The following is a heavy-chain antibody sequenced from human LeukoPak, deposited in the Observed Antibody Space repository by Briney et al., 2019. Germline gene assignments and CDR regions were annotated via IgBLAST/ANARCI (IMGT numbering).Heavy chain of an antibody. CDR1: GYTFTSYD. CDR2: MHPNSDNT. J-gene: IGHJ3*02. V-gene: IGHV1-8*01. CDR3: AAYSGSYFAFDI. D-gene: IGHD1-26*01. Sequence: ASVKLSCKASGYTFTSYDIDWVRQATGQGLEWMGWMHPNSDNTGYAQKFQGRVTMTRNTSISTAYMELSSLRSEDTAVYYCAAYSGSYFAFDIWGQGTMVTVSS.